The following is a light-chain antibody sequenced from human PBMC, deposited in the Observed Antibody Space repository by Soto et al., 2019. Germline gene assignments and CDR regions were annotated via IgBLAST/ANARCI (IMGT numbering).Light chain of an antibody. CDR1: SSDVGGYTY. CDR3: SSYTSSGTHVV. J-gene: IGLJ2*01. CDR2: DVS. Sequence: QSALTKPASVSGSPGQSIPISCTGTSSDVGGYTYVSWYQQHPGKAPKLMIYDVSNRPSGISNRFSGSKSGNTASLTISGLQAEDEADYYCSSYTSSGTHVVFGGGTKLTVL. V-gene: IGLV2-14*03.